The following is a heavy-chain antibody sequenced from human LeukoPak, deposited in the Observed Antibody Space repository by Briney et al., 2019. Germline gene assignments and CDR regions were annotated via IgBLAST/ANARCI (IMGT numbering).Heavy chain of an antibody. CDR2: INPSGGST. J-gene: IGHJ4*02. CDR3: ARDRSEAAAGTAFDY. V-gene: IGHV1-46*01. D-gene: IGHD6-13*01. CDR1: GYAFTSYY. Sequence: ASVKVSCKASGYAFTSYYMHWVRQAPGQGLEWMGIINPSGGSTSYAQKFQGRVTMTRDTSTSTVYMELSSLRSEDTAVYYCARDRSEAAAGTAFDYWGQGTLVTVSS.